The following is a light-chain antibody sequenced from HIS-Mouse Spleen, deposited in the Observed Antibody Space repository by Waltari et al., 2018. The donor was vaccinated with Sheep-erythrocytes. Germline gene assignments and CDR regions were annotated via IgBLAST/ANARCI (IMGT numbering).Light chain of an antibody. CDR2: EVS. V-gene: IGLV2-11*01. J-gene: IGLJ1*01. Sequence: QSALTQPRSVSGSPGQSVTISCTGTTSHVGGYSYVAWYQQRPGKAPQLMIYEVSKRPSGVPDRFSGSKSGNTASLTISGLQAEDEADYYCCSYAGSYNHVFATGTKVTVL. CDR1: TSHVGGYSY. CDR3: CSYAGSYNHV.